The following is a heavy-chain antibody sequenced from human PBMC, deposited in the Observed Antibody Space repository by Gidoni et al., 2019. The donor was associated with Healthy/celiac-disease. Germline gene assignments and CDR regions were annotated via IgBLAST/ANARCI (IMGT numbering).Heavy chain of an antibody. V-gene: IGHV1-8*01. J-gene: IGHJ6*02. Sequence: QVQLVQSGAEVKQPGASVKVSCKASGYTFTSYDLNWVRQATVQGLEWMGWMNPNSGNTGYAQKFQGRVTMTRNTSISTAYMELSSLRSEDTAVYYCARGRYYYDSSGYPENYYYYGIDVWGQGTTVTVSS. CDR3: ARGRYYYDSSGYPENYYYYGIDV. CDR2: MNPNSGNT. CDR1: GYTFTSYD. D-gene: IGHD3-22*01.